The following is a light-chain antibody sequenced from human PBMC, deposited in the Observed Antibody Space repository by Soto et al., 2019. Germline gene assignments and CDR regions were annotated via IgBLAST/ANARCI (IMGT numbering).Light chain of an antibody. CDR1: SSDVGYYDY. V-gene: IGLV2-8*01. CDR2: EVT. Sequence: QSALTQRPSASGFHGQSVTISCTGTSSDVGYYDYVSWYQQHPGKAPKPVIYEVTKRPSGVPDRVSASKSGNTASLTVSGLRAEDEANYYCRSYAGSNNFVFGSGTKVTVL. J-gene: IGLJ1*01. CDR3: RSYAGSNNFV.